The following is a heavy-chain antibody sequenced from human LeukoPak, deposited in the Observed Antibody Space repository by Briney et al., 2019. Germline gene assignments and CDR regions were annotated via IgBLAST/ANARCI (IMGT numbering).Heavy chain of an antibody. Sequence: SETLSLTCTVSGYSISSGYYWGWIRQPPGKGLEWIGSIYHSGSTYYNPSLKSRVTISVDTSKNQFSLKLSSVTAADTAVYYCARARRDIVVVVAATIHNWFDPWGQGTLVTVSS. V-gene: IGHV4-38-2*02. CDR1: GYSISSGYY. CDR3: ARARRDIVVVVAATIHNWFDP. CDR2: IYHSGST. D-gene: IGHD2-15*01. J-gene: IGHJ5*02.